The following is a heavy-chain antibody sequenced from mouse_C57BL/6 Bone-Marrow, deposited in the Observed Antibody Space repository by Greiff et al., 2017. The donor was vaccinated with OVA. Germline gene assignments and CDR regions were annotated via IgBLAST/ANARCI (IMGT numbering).Heavy chain of an antibody. CDR2: ISDGGSYT. V-gene: IGHV5-4*01. CDR3: ARDRGYGSSYVDY. Sequence: EVQLVESGGGLVKPGGSLKLSCAASGFTFSSYAMSWVRQTPEKRLEWVATISDGGSYTYYPDNVKGRFTISRDNAKNNLYLQMSHLKSEDTAMYYCARDRGYGSSYVDYWGQGTTLTVSS. CDR1: GFTFSSYA. J-gene: IGHJ2*01. D-gene: IGHD1-1*01.